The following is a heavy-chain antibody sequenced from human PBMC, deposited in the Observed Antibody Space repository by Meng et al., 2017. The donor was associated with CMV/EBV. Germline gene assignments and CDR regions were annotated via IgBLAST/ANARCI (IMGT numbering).Heavy chain of an antibody. CDR3: ARAGEDYYYDNSGYPGYFGY. J-gene: IGHJ4*02. V-gene: IGHV4-59*01. Sequence: SETLSLTCTVSRGSIRSYYWSWIRQPPGKGLEWIGYIYYTGNTNYNSSLKSRVTISLNTSKNQFSLRLSSVTAADTAVYYCARAGEDYYYDNSGYPGYFGYWGQGTLVTVSS. CDR2: IYYTGNT. CDR1: RGSIRSYY. D-gene: IGHD3-22*01.